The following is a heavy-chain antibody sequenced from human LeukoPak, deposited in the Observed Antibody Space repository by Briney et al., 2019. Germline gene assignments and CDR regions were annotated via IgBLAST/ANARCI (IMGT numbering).Heavy chain of an antibody. J-gene: IGHJ4*02. CDR3: ARERQLVLYDY. Sequence: GGSLRLSCAASGFTFSNYAMSWVRQAPGKGLEWVSAISGSGGSTYYADSVKGRFTISRDNAKNSLYLQMNSLRAEDTAVYYCARERQLVLYDYWGQGTLVTVSS. CDR2: ISGSGGST. CDR1: GFTFSNYA. D-gene: IGHD6-13*01. V-gene: IGHV3-23*01.